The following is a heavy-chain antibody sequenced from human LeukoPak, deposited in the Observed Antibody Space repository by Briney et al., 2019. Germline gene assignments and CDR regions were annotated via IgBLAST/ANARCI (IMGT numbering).Heavy chain of an antibody. Sequence: SGGSLRPSCAASGFTVSSNYMSWVRQAPGKGLEWVSVIYSGGSTYYADSVKGRFTISRDNSKNTLYLQMNSLRAEDTAVYYCARGEDYGDYFDYWGQGTQVTVSS. J-gene: IGHJ4*02. V-gene: IGHV3-53*01. D-gene: IGHD4-17*01. CDR1: GFTVSSNY. CDR2: IYSGGST. CDR3: ARGEDYGDYFDY.